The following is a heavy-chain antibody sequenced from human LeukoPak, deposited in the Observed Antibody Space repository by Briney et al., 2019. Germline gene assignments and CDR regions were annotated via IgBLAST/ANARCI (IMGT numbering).Heavy chain of an antibody. J-gene: IGHJ6*03. CDR1: GGSFSGYY. Sequence: PSETLSLTCAVYGGSFSGYYWSWIRQPPGKGLEWIGEINHSGSTNYNPSLKSRVTISVDTSKNQFSLKLSSVTAADTAVYYCARGRPVGYCSSTSCYVPFNYYYYMDVWGKGTTVTVSS. D-gene: IGHD2-2*01. V-gene: IGHV4-34*01. CDR2: INHSGST. CDR3: ARGRPVGYCSSTSCYVPFNYYYYMDV.